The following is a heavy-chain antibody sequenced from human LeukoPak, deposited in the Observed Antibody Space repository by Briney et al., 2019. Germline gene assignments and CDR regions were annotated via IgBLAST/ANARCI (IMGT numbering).Heavy chain of an antibody. CDR3: ARDRAKTSFDY. CDR2: IWNDGSNQ. V-gene: IGHV3-33*01. D-gene: IGHD4/OR15-4a*01. J-gene: IGHJ4*02. CDR1: GLTFSYHG. Sequence: GGSLRLSCAASGLTFSYHGMHWARQTPGKGLEWVAFIWNDGSNQYYADSVKDRFTISRDNSRNTLYLQMNGLRAEDTAVYYCARDRAKTSFDYWGRGTLVIVSS.